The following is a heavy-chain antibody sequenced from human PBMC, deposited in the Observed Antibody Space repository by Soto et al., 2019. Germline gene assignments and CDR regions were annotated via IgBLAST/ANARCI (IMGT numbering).Heavy chain of an antibody. D-gene: IGHD5-18*01. CDR2: IYPGDSDT. Sequence: GESLKISCQGSGYSFTSYWIGWVRQMPGKGLEWMGIIYPGDSDTRYSPSFQGQVTISADKSISTAYLQWSSLKASDTAMYYCARPVYGYSYGYYYYGMDVWGQGTTVTVSS. CDR1: GYSFTSYW. CDR3: ARPVYGYSYGYYYYGMDV. V-gene: IGHV5-51*01. J-gene: IGHJ6*02.